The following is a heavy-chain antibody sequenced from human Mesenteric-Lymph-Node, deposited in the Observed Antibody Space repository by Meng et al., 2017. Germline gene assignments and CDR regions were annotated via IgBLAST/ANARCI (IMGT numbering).Heavy chain of an antibody. V-gene: IGHV4-59*01. CDR3: ARAETTGWFSTGDP. Sequence: SETLSLTCTVSGGSISSYYGSWIRQPPGKGLEWIGYIYYSGSTNYNPSLKSRVTISVDTSKNQFSLKLSSVTAADTAVYYCARAETTGWFSTGDPWGQGTLVTVSS. CDR1: GGSISSYY. J-gene: IGHJ5*02. CDR2: IYYSGST. D-gene: IGHD6-19*01.